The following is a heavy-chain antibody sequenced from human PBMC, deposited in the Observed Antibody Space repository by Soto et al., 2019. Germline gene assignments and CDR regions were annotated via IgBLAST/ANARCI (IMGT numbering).Heavy chain of an antibody. J-gene: IGHJ3*02. CDR3: ASSATSDFDI. V-gene: IGHV5-51*01. CDR2: IYPGDSDT. D-gene: IGHD1-26*01. Sequence: PGESLKISCKGSGYSFTTNWIGWVRQMPGKGLEWMGIIYPGDSDTRYSPSFRGQVTISADKSITTAYLQWNSLKASDAAMYYCASSATSDFDIWGQGTMVTVSS. CDR1: GYSFTTNW.